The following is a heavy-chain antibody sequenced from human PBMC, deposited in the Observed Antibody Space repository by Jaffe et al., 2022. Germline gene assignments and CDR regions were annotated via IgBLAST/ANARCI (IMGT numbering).Heavy chain of an antibody. CDR3: ARGPYSSGYKDPKKYYFDY. CDR1: GGSFSGYY. Sequence: QVQLQQWGAGLLKPSETLSLTCAVYGGSFSGYYWSWIRQPPGKGLEWIGEINHSGSTNYNPSLKSRVTISVDTSKNQFSLKLSSVTAADTAVYYCARGPYSSGYKDPKKYYFDYWGQGTLVTVSS. J-gene: IGHJ4*02. D-gene: IGHD6-19*01. V-gene: IGHV4-34*01. CDR2: INHSGST.